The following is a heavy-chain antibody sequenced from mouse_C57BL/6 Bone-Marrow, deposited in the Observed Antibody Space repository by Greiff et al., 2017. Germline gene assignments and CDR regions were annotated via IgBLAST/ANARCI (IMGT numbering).Heavy chain of an antibody. V-gene: IGHV1-80*01. J-gene: IGHJ3*01. Sequence: QVQLKQSGAELVKPGASVKISCKASGYAFSSYWMNWVKQRPGKGLEWIGQIYPGDGDTNYNGKFKGKATLTADKSSSTAYMQLSSLTSEVSAVYFCARRHYYALFAYWGQGTLVTVSA. D-gene: IGHD2-1*01. CDR3: ARRHYYALFAY. CDR1: GYAFSSYW. CDR2: IYPGDGDT.